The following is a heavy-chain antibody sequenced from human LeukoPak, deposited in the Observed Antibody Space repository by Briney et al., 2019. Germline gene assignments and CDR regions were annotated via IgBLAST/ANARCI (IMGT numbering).Heavy chain of an antibody. CDR2: ISYDGSNK. D-gene: IGHD2-2*01. V-gene: IGHV3-30*18. CDR3: AKDVEADPRYQLLFDY. Sequence: GRSLRLSCAASGFTFSSYGMHWVRQAPGKGLEWVAVISYDGSNKYYADSVKGRFTISRDNSKNTLYLQMNSLRAEDTAVYYCAKDVEADPRYQLLFDYWGHGTLVTVSS. CDR1: GFTFSSYG. J-gene: IGHJ4*01.